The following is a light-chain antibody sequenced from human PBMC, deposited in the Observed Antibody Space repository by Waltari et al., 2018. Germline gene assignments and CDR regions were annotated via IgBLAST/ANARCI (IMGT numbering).Light chain of an antibody. J-gene: IGLJ3*02. Sequence: HSALTQPASVSGSPGQSITISCTGTSSDVGSYNLVSWYQQHPDKAPTLMLYEDSKPPPGVSNRFSGSKSGNTASLTITGLQAEDEADYYCCSYAGSSTLVFGGGTKLTVL. CDR2: EDS. CDR1: SSDVGSYNL. V-gene: IGLV2-23*01. CDR3: CSYAGSSTLV.